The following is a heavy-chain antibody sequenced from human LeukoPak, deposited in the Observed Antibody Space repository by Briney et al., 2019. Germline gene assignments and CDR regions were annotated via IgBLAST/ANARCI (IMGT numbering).Heavy chain of an antibody. Sequence: ASVKVSCKASGYTFTGYYMHWVRQAPGQGLEWMGWINPNSGGTNYAQKFQGRVTMTRDTSISTAYMELSRLRSDDTAVYYCARDSGYSSSWYRYNWFDLWGQGTLVTVSS. CDR1: GYTFTGYY. V-gene: IGHV1-2*02. CDR3: ARDSGYSSSWYRYNWFDL. D-gene: IGHD6-13*01. CDR2: INPNSGGT. J-gene: IGHJ5*02.